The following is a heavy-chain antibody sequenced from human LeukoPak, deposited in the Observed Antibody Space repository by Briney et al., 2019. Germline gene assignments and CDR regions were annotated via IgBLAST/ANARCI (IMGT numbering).Heavy chain of an antibody. D-gene: IGHD1-26*01. CDR1: GYTFTGYY. V-gene: IGHV1-2*02. Sequence: GAPVKVSCKASGYTFTGYYMHWVRQAPGQGLEWMGWINPNSGGTNYAQKFQGRVTMTRDTSISTAYMELSRLRSDDTAVYYCARSTRGSYSSSNFDCWGQGTLVTVSS. CDR2: INPNSGGT. CDR3: ARSTRGSYSSSNFDC. J-gene: IGHJ4*02.